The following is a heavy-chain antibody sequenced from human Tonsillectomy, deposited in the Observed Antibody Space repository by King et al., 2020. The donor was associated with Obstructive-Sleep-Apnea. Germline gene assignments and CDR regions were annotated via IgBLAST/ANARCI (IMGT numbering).Heavy chain of an antibody. J-gene: IGHJ5*02. Sequence: VQLVESGGGLVQPGGSLRLSCAASGFTFSSYSMIWVRQAPGKGLEWISYISSSGSAIFHADSVKGRFTISRDNAKSSLYLQMNILRAEDTAVYYCARKEETYTNWFDPWGLGTLVTVSS. CDR2: ISSSGSAI. CDR1: GFTFSSYS. V-gene: IGHV3-48*04. CDR3: ARKEETYTNWFDP. D-gene: IGHD4-11*01.